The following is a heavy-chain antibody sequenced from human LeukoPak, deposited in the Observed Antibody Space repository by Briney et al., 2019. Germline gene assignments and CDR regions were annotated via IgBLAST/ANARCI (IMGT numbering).Heavy chain of an antibody. Sequence: AGGSLRLSCAASGFTFSSYGMHWVRQAPGKGLEWVAVIWYDGSNKYYADSVKGRFTISRDNSKNTLYLQMNSLRAEDTAVYYCARDFRGYSGYVYWGQGTLVTVSS. V-gene: IGHV3-33*01. J-gene: IGHJ4*02. D-gene: IGHD5-12*01. CDR3: ARDFRGYSGYVY. CDR1: GFTFSSYG. CDR2: IWYDGSNK.